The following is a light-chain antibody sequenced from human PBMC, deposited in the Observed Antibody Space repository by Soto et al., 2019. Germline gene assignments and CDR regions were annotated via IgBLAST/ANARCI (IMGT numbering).Light chain of an antibody. V-gene: IGLV2-14*03. Sequence: QSALTQPASVSGSPGQSITISCTGTSSDVGGYNYVSWYQQHPGRAPRLMIYDVSDRPSGVSNRFSGSKSGNTASLTISGLQAEDEADYYCSSYTDSTTLVIFGGGTKMTVL. CDR1: SSDVGGYNY. J-gene: IGLJ2*01. CDR2: DVS. CDR3: SSYTDSTTLVI.